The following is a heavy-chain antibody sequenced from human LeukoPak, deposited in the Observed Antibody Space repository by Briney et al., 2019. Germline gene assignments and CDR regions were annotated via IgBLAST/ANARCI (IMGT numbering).Heavy chain of an antibody. Sequence: ASVKVSCKASGGTFSGYAISWVRQAPGQGLEWMGGIIPIFGTANYAQKFQGRVTITTDESTSTAYMELSSLRSEDTAVYYCARGPLRFLEWLFEYWGQGTLVTVSS. D-gene: IGHD3-3*01. V-gene: IGHV1-69*05. CDR1: GGTFSGYA. CDR2: IIPIFGTA. J-gene: IGHJ4*02. CDR3: ARGPLRFLEWLFEY.